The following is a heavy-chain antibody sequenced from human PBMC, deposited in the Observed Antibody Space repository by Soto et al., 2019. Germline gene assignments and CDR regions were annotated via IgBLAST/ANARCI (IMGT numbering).Heavy chain of an antibody. V-gene: IGHV3-53*01. Sequence: PGGSLRLSCAVSGFTVRSNYMNWVRQAPGKGLEWVSTIYSSGNTYYADSVKGRSTISRDDPKNTLYLQMHSLRAEDTGVYFCARVSSPFGYWGQGTLVTVSS. D-gene: IGHD3-16*01. CDR2: IYSSGNT. J-gene: IGHJ1*01. CDR3: ARVSSPFGY. CDR1: GFTVRSNY.